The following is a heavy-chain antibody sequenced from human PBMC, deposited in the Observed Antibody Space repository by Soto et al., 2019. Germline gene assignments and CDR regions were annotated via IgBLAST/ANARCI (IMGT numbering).Heavy chain of an antibody. Sequence: GGSLRLSCAASGFTFSSYAMHWVRQAPGKGLEWVAVISYDGSNKYYADSVKGRFTISRDNSKNTLYLQMNSLRAEDTAVYYCARDRALYSGYSYGLLLAWGQGTLVTVSS. CDR1: GFTFSSYA. D-gene: IGHD5-18*01. CDR3: ARDRALYSGYSYGLLLA. CDR2: ISYDGSNK. J-gene: IGHJ4*02. V-gene: IGHV3-30-3*01.